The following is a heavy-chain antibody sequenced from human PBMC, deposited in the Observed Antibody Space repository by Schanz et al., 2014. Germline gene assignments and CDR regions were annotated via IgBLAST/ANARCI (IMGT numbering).Heavy chain of an antibody. CDR2: ISGSNGNT. CDR3: AREVGLYDRGWFDP. D-gene: IGHD3-22*01. Sequence: QVQLVQSGAEVRKPGASVKVSCKASGYTFISYGISWVRQAPGQGLEWLGWISGSNGNTNYAQKVQGRVTITADKSSDTAYMELSSLRSEDTAVYYCAREVGLYDRGWFDPWGQGTLVTVSS. V-gene: IGHV1-18*01. CDR1: GYTFISYG. J-gene: IGHJ5*02.